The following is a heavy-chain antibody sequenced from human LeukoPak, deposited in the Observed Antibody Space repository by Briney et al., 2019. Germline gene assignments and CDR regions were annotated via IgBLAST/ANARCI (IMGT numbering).Heavy chain of an antibody. V-gene: IGHV4-34*01. CDR2: INHSGST. D-gene: IGHD6-19*01. CDR1: GGSFSGYY. Sequence: PSETLSLTCAVYGGSFSGYYWSWIRQPPGKGLEWIGEINHSGSTNYNPSLKSRVTISVDTSKNQFSLKLSSVTAADTAVYYCAREAVAGLLYYYYGMDVWGQGTTVTVSS. J-gene: IGHJ6*02. CDR3: AREAVAGLLYYYYGMDV.